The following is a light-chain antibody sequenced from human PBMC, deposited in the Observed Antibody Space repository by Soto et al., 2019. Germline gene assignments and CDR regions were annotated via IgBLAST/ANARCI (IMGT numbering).Light chain of an antibody. J-gene: IGLJ1*01. CDR2: EVT. V-gene: IGLV2-8*01. CDR3: SSYAGSNTFV. Sequence: QSALTQPPSASGSPGQSVTISCTGASSDVGGYNYVSWFQQHPGKAPKLLIYEVTNRPSGVPDRFSGPKSDNTASLTVSGLQAEDEADYYCSSYAGSNTFVFGTGTKLTVL. CDR1: SSDVGGYNY.